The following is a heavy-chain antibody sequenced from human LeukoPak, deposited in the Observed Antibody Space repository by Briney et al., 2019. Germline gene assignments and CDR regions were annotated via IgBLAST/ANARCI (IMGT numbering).Heavy chain of an antibody. J-gene: IGHJ4*02. D-gene: IGHD5-24*01. Sequence: GGSLRLSCAASGLTFSSYAMSWVRQAPGKGLEWVSAISGSGGDTYYADSVKGRFTISRDNSKNTLYLQMNSLRAEDTAVYYCAKDPEDGYNYNYWGQGTLVTVSS. CDR1: GLTFSSYA. CDR3: AKDPEDGYNYNY. V-gene: IGHV3-23*01. CDR2: ISGSGGDT.